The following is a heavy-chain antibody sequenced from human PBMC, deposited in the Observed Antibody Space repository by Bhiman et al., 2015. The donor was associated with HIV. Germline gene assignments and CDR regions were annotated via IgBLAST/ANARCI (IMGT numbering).Heavy chain of an antibody. V-gene: IGHV3-21*01. J-gene: IGHJ4*02. CDR1: GFTFSSHS. CDR3: AREFTGYSSSNFDY. Sequence: EVQLVESGGGLVKPGGSLRLSCAASGFTFSSHSMNWVRQAPGKGLEWVSSISSSSYYIYYADSVKGRFTISRDNAKNSLYLQVNSLRAEDTAVYYCAREFTGYSSSNFDYWGQGTLVTVSS. D-gene: IGHD6-13*01. CDR2: ISSSSYYI.